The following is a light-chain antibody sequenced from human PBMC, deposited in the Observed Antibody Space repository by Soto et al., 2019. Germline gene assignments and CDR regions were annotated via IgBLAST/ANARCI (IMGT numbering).Light chain of an antibody. CDR2: GAS. Sequence: TVVTQSPGTLSLSPGERATLSCRASQSVSNNYLAWYQQKPGQAPRLLIDGASNRATGIPDRFSGSGSGTDFTLTIGRLETEDFGVYYCQQYGSSGTFGHGTKVDIK. V-gene: IGKV3-20*01. J-gene: IGKJ1*01. CDR3: QQYGSSGT. CDR1: QSVSNNY.